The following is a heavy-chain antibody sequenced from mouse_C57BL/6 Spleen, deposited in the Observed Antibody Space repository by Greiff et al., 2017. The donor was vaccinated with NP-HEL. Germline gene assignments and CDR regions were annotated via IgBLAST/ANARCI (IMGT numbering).Heavy chain of an antibody. J-gene: IGHJ4*01. CDR1: GYTFTDYE. CDR2: IDPETGGT. CDR3: TREGRAYYSNQKDYAMDY. Sequence: QVQLKQSGAELVRPGASVTLSCKASGYTFTDYEMHWVKQTPVHGLEWIGAIDPETGGTAYNQKFKGKAILTADKSSSTAYMELRSLTSEDSAVYYCTREGRAYYSNQKDYAMDYWGQGTSVTVSS. D-gene: IGHD2-5*01. V-gene: IGHV1-15*01.